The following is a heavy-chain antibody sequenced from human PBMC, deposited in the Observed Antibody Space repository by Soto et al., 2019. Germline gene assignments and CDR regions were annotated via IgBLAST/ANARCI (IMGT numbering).Heavy chain of an antibody. Sequence: GGSLRLSCAASGFTFSSYAMSWVRQAPGKGLEWVSGISGSGAGTYYADSVKGRFTISRDSFKNTLYLQMNSPRAEDTAVYYCAKAKVYTWNPGSFDYWGQGTLVTVSS. CDR3: AKAKVYTWNPGSFDY. CDR1: GFTFSSYA. D-gene: IGHD1-20*01. V-gene: IGHV3-23*01. CDR2: ISGSGAGT. J-gene: IGHJ4*02.